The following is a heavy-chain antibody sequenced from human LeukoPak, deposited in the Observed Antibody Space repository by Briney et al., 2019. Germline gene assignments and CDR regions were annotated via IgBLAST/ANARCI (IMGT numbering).Heavy chain of an antibody. CDR3: SRQDCSGGSCSYVDY. CDR2: IRSKPNSYTT. J-gene: IGHJ4*02. Sequence: GGSLRLSCAASGFTFSGFYMHWVRQASEKALEWVGLIRSKPNSYTTVYAASVQGRFTISRDDLKNTAYLQMSSLKAEDTAVYYCSRQDCSGGSCSYVDYWGKGTLVTVSS. D-gene: IGHD2-15*01. CDR1: GFTFSGFY. V-gene: IGHV3-73*01.